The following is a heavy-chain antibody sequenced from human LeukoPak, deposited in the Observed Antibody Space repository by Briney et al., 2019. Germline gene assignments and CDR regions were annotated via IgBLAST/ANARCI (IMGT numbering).Heavy chain of an antibody. D-gene: IGHD3-10*01. Sequence: PSETLSLTCTVSGYFIRSGFYWGWIRQPPGKGLGWIGSFYHSGSTYYNPSLESRVTISVDTSKTQFSLKLSSATAADTAVYYCARMTRLWFGEFDYWGQGTLVTVSS. J-gene: IGHJ4*02. CDR2: FYHSGST. CDR1: GYFIRSGFY. CDR3: ARMTRLWFGEFDY. V-gene: IGHV4-38-2*02.